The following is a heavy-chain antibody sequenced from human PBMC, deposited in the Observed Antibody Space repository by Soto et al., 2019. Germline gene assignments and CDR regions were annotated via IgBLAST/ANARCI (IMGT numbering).Heavy chain of an antibody. CDR2: ISYDGSNK. Sequence: QVQLVESGGGVVQPGRSLRLSCAASGFTFSSHAMHWVRQAPGKGLEWVAIISYDGSNKYYADSVKGRFTISRDNSKNTLYLQMNSLRAEDTAVYYCAREGAYGDYIDYWGQGILVTVSS. D-gene: IGHD4-17*01. CDR1: GFTFSSHA. J-gene: IGHJ4*02. CDR3: AREGAYGDYIDY. V-gene: IGHV3-30-3*01.